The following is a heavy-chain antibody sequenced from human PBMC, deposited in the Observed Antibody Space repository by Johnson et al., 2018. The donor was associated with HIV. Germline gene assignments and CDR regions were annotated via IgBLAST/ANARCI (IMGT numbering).Heavy chain of an antibody. Sequence: QVQLVESGGGVVQPGRSLRLSCAASGFTFSSYAMHWVRQAPGKGLEWVAVISYDGANKYYADSVKGRFTISRDNSKNTLYMQMNSLRAEDTAVYYCAKVAVATAAGGVGLNIWGPGTMVTVSS. CDR2: ISYDGANK. J-gene: IGHJ3*02. V-gene: IGHV3-30*04. CDR3: AKVAVATAAGGVGLNI. CDR1: GFTFSSYA. D-gene: IGHD6-13*01.